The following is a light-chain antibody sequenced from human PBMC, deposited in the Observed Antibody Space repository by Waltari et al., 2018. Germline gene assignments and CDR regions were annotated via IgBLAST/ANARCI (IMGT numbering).Light chain of an antibody. V-gene: IGKV3-20*01. CDR1: PGVSRS. Sequence: IVLTQSTGTLSLSPGERATLSCRASPGVSRSLAWYHHKPGQTPKLLIYGASTRATGIPDRFTGSGSGTDFSLTISSLPPEDFAMYFCQHYVRLPATFGQGTKVEIK. CDR2: GAS. CDR3: QHYVRLPAT. J-gene: IGKJ1*01.